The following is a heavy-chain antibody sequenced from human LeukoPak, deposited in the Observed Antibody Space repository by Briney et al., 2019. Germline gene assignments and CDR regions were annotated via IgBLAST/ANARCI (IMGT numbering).Heavy chain of an antibody. V-gene: IGHV4-4*07. D-gene: IGHD3-22*01. Sequence: PSETLSLTCTVAGGSISSYYWSWIRQPAGKGLEWIGRVYISGTTNYNPSLKSRITMSLDTSKNQLSLKLSSVTAADTAVYYCARDEAGSGYIDYWGQGTLLTVSS. J-gene: IGHJ4*02. CDR3: ARDEAGSGYIDY. CDR1: GGSISSYY. CDR2: VYISGTT.